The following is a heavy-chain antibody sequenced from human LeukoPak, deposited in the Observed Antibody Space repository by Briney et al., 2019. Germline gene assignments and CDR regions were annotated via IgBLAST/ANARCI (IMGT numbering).Heavy chain of an antibody. J-gene: IGHJ4*02. D-gene: IGHD1-1*01. CDR1: GFTFSRYA. CDR3: ARDDNWAFDY. Sequence: PGGSLRLSCTASGFTFSRYALNWVRQAPGKGLEWVSYISRTNEIHDADSVKSRFTISRDDAKNSLYLQMNSLRVDDTAVYYCARDDNWAFDYWGQGTLVTVSS. CDR2: ISRTNEI. V-gene: IGHV3-21*05.